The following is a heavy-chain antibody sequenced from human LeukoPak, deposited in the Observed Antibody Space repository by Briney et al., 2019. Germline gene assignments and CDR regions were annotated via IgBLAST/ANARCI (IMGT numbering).Heavy chain of an antibody. CDR2: ISYDGSNK. CDR3: AKDTAAGECTGGNCYSYFDY. D-gene: IGHD2-15*01. J-gene: IGHJ4*02. CDR1: GFTFSSYA. V-gene: IGHV3-30*18. Sequence: PGGSLRLSCAASGFTFSSYAMSWVRQAPGKGLEWLALISYDGSNKYSADSVKGRFTISRDNSKNTLYLQMDSLRADDTAVYYCAKDTAAGECTGGNCYSYFDYWGQGTLVTVSP.